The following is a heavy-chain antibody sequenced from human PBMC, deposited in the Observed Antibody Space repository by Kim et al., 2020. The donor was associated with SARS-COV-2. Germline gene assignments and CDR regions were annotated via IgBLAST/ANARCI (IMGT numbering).Heavy chain of an antibody. V-gene: IGHV3-74*01. J-gene: IGHJ4*02. CDR3: AKTHYTTSKVDC. Sequence: YADSVKGRFTISRDNAKNTLYLQMNSLRAEDTAVYYCAKTHYTTSKVDCWGQGTLVTVSS. D-gene: IGHD2-2*02.